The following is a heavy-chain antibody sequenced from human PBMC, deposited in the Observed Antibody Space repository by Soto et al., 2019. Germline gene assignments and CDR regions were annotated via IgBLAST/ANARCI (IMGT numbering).Heavy chain of an antibody. Sequence: SETLSLTCAVYGGSFSGYYWSWIRQPPGKGLEWIGEINHSGSTNYNPSLKSRVTISVDTSKNQFSLKLSSVTAADTAVYYCARGGDITMAHSGWFDPWGQGTLVTVSS. CDR3: ARGGDITMAHSGWFDP. CDR1: GGSFSGYY. J-gene: IGHJ5*02. D-gene: IGHD3-10*01. CDR2: INHSGST. V-gene: IGHV4-34*01.